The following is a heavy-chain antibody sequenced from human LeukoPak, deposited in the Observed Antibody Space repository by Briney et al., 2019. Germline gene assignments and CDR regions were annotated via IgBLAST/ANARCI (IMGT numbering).Heavy chain of an antibody. Sequence: ASVTVSCTASGYTFTRYGISWVRQAPGEGPEWMGWISAYNGNTNYAQKLQGRVTMTTDTSTSTAYMELRSLRSDHTAVYYCARTGGRSYDAFDIWGQGTMVTVSS. CDR3: ARTGGRSYDAFDI. CDR2: ISAYNGNT. CDR1: GYTFTRYG. D-gene: IGHD1-26*01. V-gene: IGHV1-18*01. J-gene: IGHJ3*02.